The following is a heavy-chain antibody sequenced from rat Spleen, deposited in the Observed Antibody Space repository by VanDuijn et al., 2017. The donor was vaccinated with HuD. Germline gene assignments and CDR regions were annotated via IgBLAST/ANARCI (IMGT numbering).Heavy chain of an antibody. CDR2: ISTSGGST. D-gene: IGHD1-1*01. CDR1: GFTFNDYY. J-gene: IGHJ2*01. CDR3: TRVVVGARGFYFDY. Sequence: EVQLVESGGGLVQPGGSMNLSCAASGFTFNDYYMAWVRQAPTKGLEWVASISTSGGSTYYRDSVKGRFTVSRDNTKSTLYLQMNSLRSDDTAAYDCTRVVVGARGFYFDYWGQGVMVTVSS. V-gene: IGHV5-25*01.